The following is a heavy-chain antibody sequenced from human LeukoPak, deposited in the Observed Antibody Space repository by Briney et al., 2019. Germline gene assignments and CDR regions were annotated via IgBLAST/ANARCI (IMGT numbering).Heavy chain of an antibody. CDR2: IYGGGTT. J-gene: IGHJ6*02. CDR1: GFTDNTYY. D-gene: IGHD6-6*01. V-gene: IGHV3-53*01. Sequence: SGGSLRLSCAASGFTDNTYYMSWVRQAPGKGLEWVSVIYGGGTTYYADSVKGRFTISRDDSKNTLYLQMNSLRAEDTAVYYCAKGTSSSGVYGMDVWGQGTTVTASS. CDR3: AKGTSSSGVYGMDV.